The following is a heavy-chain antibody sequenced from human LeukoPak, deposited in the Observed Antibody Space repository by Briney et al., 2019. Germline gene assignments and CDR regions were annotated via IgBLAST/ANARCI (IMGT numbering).Heavy chain of an antibody. V-gene: IGHV3-33*06. D-gene: IGHD3-10*01. CDR2: IWYDGSNK. CDR3: ANDYRSGSFHDF. CDR1: GFTFSSYG. Sequence: GRSLRLSCAVSGFTFSSYGMHWVRQAPGKGLEWVAVIWYDGSNKYYADSVKGRFTISRDNSKNTLYLQMNSLRAEDTAVYYCANDYRSGSFHDFWGQGTLVTVSS. J-gene: IGHJ4*02.